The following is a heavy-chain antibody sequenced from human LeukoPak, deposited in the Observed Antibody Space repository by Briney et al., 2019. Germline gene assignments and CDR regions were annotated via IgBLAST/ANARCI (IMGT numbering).Heavy chain of an antibody. D-gene: IGHD1-1*01. CDR1: GGSFSGYY. V-gene: IGHV3-23*01. CDR2: ISGSGGST. Sequence: PSETLSITCAVYGGSFSGYYWSWVRQAPGNGLEWVSAISGSGGSTYYADSVKGRFTTSRDNSKNTLYLQMNSLRAEDTAVYYCAKDTTPWMSKDYWGQGTLVTVSS. J-gene: IGHJ4*02. CDR3: AKDTTPWMSKDY.